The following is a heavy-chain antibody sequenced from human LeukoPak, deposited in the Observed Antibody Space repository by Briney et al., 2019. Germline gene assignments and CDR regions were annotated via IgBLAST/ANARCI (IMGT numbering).Heavy chain of an antibody. D-gene: IGHD2-8*01. J-gene: IGHJ3*02. CDR3: ALLMVYAIRRNDAFDI. V-gene: IGHV3-23*01. CDR1: GFTFSSYA. Sequence: QPGRSLRLSCAASGFTFSSYAMSWVRQAPGKGLEWVSAISGSGGSTYYADSVKGRFTISRDNSKNTLYLQMNSLRAEDTAVYYCALLMVYAIRRNDAFDIWGQGTMVTVSS. CDR2: ISGSGGST.